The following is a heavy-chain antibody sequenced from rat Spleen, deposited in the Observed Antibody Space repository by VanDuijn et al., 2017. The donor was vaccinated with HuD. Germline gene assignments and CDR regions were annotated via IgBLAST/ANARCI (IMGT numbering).Heavy chain of an antibody. V-gene: IGHV2-47*01. CDR1: GLSLTSNS. J-gene: IGHJ1*01. Sequence: QVQLKESGPGLVQPSQTLSLTCTVSGLSLTSNSVSWIRQPPGKGLEWMGRIQSGGSTDYNSALKSRLSISRDTSKSQVFLKMNSLQTEDTAIYFCTRPNSPYWYFDFWGPGTMVTVSS. D-gene: IGHD1-10*01. CDR2: IQSGGST. CDR3: TRPNSPYWYFDF.